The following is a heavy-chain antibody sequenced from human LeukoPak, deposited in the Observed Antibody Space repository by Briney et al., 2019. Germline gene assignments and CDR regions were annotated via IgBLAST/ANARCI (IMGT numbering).Heavy chain of an antibody. Sequence: GGSLRLSCAASGFTFSSYSMNWVRQAPGKGLEWVSSISSSSSYIYYADSVKGRFTISRDNAKNSLYLQMNSLRAEDTAVYYCARDLEWEVVITPAPVYDAFDIWGQGAMVTVSS. CDR2: ISSSSSYI. CDR1: GFTFSSYS. V-gene: IGHV3-21*01. D-gene: IGHD3-22*01. J-gene: IGHJ3*02. CDR3: ARDLEWEVVITPAPVYDAFDI.